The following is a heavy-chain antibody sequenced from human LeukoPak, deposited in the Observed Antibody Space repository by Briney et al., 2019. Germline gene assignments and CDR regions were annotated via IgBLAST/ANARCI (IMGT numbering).Heavy chain of an antibody. J-gene: IGHJ5*02. D-gene: IGHD3-10*01. V-gene: IGHV4-61*02. CDR3: AREAIITWAWFDP. Sequence: SETLSLTCTVSGGSISSGSYYWSWIRQPAGKGLEWIGRIYTSGGTKYNPSLKSRVTISADTSKNQFSLKLSSVTAADTAVYYCAREAIITWAWFDPWGQGTLVTVSS. CDR2: IYTSGGT. CDR1: GGSISSGSYY.